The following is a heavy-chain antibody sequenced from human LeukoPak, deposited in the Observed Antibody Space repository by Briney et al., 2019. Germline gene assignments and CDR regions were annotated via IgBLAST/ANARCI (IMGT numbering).Heavy chain of an antibody. J-gene: IGHJ4*02. D-gene: IGHD2-21*02. CDR2: INHSGYT. V-gene: IGHV4-34*01. CDR1: GVSFDDYY. Sequence: PSETLSLTCAVSGVSFDDYYWSWVRQSPGKGLEWIGEINHSGYTNDSPSLKSRVTLSIDTSRKQFSLNLRSVTVADTGIYYCTRMTAGHDYWGQGTLVTVSS. CDR3: TRMTAGHDY.